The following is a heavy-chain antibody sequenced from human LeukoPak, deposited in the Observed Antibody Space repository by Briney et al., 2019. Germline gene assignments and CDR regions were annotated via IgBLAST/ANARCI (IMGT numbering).Heavy chain of an antibody. Sequence: GGSLRLSCAASGFTVSSNYMSWVRQAPGKGLEWVSVIYTGGNKYYEDSVKGRFTISRDNSKNTVSLQMNSLRDEDTAVYFCAVSRIVGAVDVFDMWGQGTMVTVSS. CDR2: IYTGGNK. CDR3: AVSRIVGAVDVFDM. CDR1: GFTVSSNY. D-gene: IGHD1-26*01. J-gene: IGHJ3*02. V-gene: IGHV3-66*01.